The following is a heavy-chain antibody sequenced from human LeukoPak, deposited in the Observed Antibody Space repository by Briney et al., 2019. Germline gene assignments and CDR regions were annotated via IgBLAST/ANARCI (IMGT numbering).Heavy chain of an antibody. V-gene: IGHV3-49*04. CDR3: TILRDSSGYYYEGDAFDI. Sequence: GGSLRLSCATSGFTFGDYAMSWVRQAPGKGLEWVGFIRSKAYGGTTKYAASVKGRFTISRDDSKSIAYLQMNSLKTEDTAVYYCTILRDSSGYYYEGDAFDIWGQGTMVTVSS. CDR1: GFTFGDYA. D-gene: IGHD3-22*01. J-gene: IGHJ3*02. CDR2: IRSKAYGGTT.